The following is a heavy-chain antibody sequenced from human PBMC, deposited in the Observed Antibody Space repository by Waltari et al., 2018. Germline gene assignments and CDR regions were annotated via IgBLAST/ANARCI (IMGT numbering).Heavy chain of an antibody. CDR1: GFTFSSYS. CDR2: ISSSSSYI. D-gene: IGHD2-15*01. J-gene: IGHJ3*02. Sequence: EVQLVESGGGLVKPGGSLRLSCAASGFTFSSYSMNWVRQAPGKGLEWVSSISSSSSYINYADSVKGRFTIPRDNAKNSLYLQMNSLRAEDTAVYYCAREQRRARVAVLVGAFDIWGQGTMVTVSS. CDR3: AREQRRARVAVLVGAFDI. V-gene: IGHV3-21*01.